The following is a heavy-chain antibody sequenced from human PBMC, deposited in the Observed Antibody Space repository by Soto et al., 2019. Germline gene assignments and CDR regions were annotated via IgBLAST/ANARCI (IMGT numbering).Heavy chain of an antibody. CDR3: AKPLGGATINYYYYGMDV. Sequence: QVQLVESGGGVVQPGRSLRLSCAASGFTFSSYAMHWVRQAPGKGLEWVAVISYDGSNKYYADSVKGRFTISRDNSKNTLYLQMNSLRAEDTAVYYCAKPLGGATINYYYYGMDVWGQGTTVTVSS. J-gene: IGHJ6*02. CDR2: ISYDGSNK. V-gene: IGHV3-30*18. D-gene: IGHD5-12*01. CDR1: GFTFSSYA.